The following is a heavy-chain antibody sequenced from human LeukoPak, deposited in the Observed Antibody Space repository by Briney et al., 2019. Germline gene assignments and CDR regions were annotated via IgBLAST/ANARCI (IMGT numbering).Heavy chain of an antibody. V-gene: IGHV3-7*01. CDR1: GFTFSRYW. D-gene: IGHD1-1*01. J-gene: IGHJ4*02. CDR2: IKYDGSED. CDR3: KSGGAAPGSFDY. Sequence: GGSLRLSCAASGFTFSRYWMSWMRQAPGKGLEWVANIKYDGSEDYYVNSVKGRFTISRDNAKNTLYLQLNSLRVEDTAVYYCKSGGAAPGSFDYWGQGTLVTVSP.